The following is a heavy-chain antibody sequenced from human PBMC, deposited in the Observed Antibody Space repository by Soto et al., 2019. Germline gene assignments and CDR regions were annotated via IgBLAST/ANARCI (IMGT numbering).Heavy chain of an antibody. CDR2: IDPSDSYT. D-gene: IGHD2-15*01. CDR3: ARWGYCSGGSCYGFDP. J-gene: IGHJ5*02. V-gene: IGHV5-10-1*01. CDR1: GYSFTSYW. Sequence: GESLKISCKGSGYSFTSYWISWVRQMPGKGLEWMGRIDPSDSYTNYSPSFQGHVTISADKSISTAYLQWSSLKASDTAMYYCARWGYCSGGSCYGFDPWGQGTLVTLSS.